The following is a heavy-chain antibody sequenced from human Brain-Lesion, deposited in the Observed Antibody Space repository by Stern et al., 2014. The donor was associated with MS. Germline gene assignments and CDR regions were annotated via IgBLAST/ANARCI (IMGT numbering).Heavy chain of an antibody. D-gene: IGHD2-2*01. CDR2: INPNSGGT. J-gene: IGHJ4*02. V-gene: IGHV1-2*04. CDR3: ARGGRYYADY. CDR1: GNSFTHFY. Sequence: QVQLVQSGAEVKKPGASVRVSCEASGNSFTHFYIHWVRQAPGQGLEWMGWINPNSGGTKFAQKFQGWVTITRDTSMTTAYMEVTSLTSDDTAVYYCARGGRYYADYWGQGTPVTVSS.